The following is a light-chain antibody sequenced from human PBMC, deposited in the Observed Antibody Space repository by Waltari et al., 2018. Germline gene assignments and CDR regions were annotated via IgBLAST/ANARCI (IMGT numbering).Light chain of an antibody. J-gene: IGKJ3*01. CDR2: DAS. V-gene: IGKV1-33*01. CDR1: QDISNY. CDR3: QHYDNFPFT. Sequence: DIQMTQSPSSLSASVGDRVTITCQASQDISNYLLWYQPKPGKAPRVLIYDASTLERGVPSRFSGSGSGTDFTFTIAALQPEDFATYFCQHYDNFPFTFGPGTTVDVK.